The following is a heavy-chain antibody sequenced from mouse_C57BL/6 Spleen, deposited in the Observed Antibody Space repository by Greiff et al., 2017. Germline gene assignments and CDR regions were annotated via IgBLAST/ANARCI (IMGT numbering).Heavy chain of an antibody. Sequence: QVQLKQPGAELVKPGASVKLSCKASGYTFTSYWMHWVKQRPGRGLEWIGRIDPNSGGTKYHEKFKSKATLTVDKPSSTAYMHLSSLTSEDSAVYYCARCAVLNYGAMDYWGQGTSVTVSS. CDR2: IDPNSGGT. V-gene: IGHV1-72*01. D-gene: IGHD1-1*01. CDR1: GYTFTSYW. CDR3: ARCAVLNYGAMDY. J-gene: IGHJ4*01.